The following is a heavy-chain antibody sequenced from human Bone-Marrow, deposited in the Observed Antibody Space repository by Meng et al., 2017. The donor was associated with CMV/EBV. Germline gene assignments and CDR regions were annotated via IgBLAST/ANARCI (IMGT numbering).Heavy chain of an antibody. CDR2: INPNSGGT. Sequence: ASVKVSCKTSGYSFTRYHINWVRQAPGQGLEWMGWINPNSGGTNYAQKFQGRVTMTRDTSISTAYMELSRLRSDGTAVYYCARGILTGYYNVMNWFDPWGQGTLVTVSS. V-gene: IGHV1-2*02. CDR3: ARGILTGYYNVMNWFDP. J-gene: IGHJ5*02. CDR1: GYSFTRYH. D-gene: IGHD3-9*01.